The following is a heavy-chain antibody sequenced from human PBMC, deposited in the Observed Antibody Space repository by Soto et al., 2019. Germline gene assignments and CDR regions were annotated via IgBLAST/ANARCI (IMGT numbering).Heavy chain of an antibody. D-gene: IGHD2-2*01. CDR3: AMGYCSSTSCPTYYYYYMDV. Sequence: QVQLVQSGAEVKKPGSSVKVSCKASGGTFSSYTISWVRQAPGQGLEWMGRIIPILGIANYAQKFQGRVTITADQSTSTAYMELSSLRSEDTAVYYCAMGYCSSTSCPTYYYYYMDVWGKGTTVTVSS. J-gene: IGHJ6*03. CDR1: GGTFSSYT. CDR2: IIPILGIA. V-gene: IGHV1-69*02.